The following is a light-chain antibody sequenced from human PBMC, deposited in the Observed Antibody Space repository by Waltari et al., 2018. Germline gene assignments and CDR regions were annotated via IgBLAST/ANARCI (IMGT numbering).Light chain of an antibody. Sequence: DIQMTQSPSTLSASVGDRVTITCRASQSISSWLAWDPQKPGKAPKLLIYKASSLESGVPSRFSGSGSGTEFTLTISSLQPDDFATYYCQQYNSYPYTFGQGTKLEIK. CDR2: KAS. CDR1: QSISSW. J-gene: IGKJ2*01. CDR3: QQYNSYPYT. V-gene: IGKV1-5*03.